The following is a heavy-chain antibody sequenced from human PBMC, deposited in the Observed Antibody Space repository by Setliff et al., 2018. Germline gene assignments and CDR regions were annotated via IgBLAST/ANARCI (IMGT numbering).Heavy chain of an antibody. D-gene: IGHD2-21*01. J-gene: IGHJ6*03. V-gene: IGHV1-69*13. CDR3: AREGVHTWSSTDYHYYMDV. CDR1: GGTFSSYA. Sequence: ASVKVSCKASGGTFSSYAIDWVRQAPGQGLEWMGGIIPMFGTTNYAQRFRGRVTITADESTTTAYLELSSLRSEDTAVYYCAREGVHTWSSTDYHYYMDVWGRGTTVTVSS. CDR2: IIPMFGTT.